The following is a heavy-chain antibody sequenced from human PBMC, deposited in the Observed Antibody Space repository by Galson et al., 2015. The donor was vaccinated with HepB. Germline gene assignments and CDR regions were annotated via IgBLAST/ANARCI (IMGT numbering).Heavy chain of an antibody. CDR1: GYSFTSYW. CDR2: IDPSDSYT. J-gene: IGHJ6*02. Sequence: QSGAEVKKPGESLRISCKGSGYSFTSYWISWVRQMPGKGLEWMGRIDPSDSYTNYSPSFQGHVTISADKSISTAYLQWSSLKASDTAMYYCARRPHDYGGIYYYYGMDVWGQGTTVTVSS. V-gene: IGHV5-10-1*01. D-gene: IGHD4-23*01. CDR3: ARRPHDYGGIYYYYGMDV.